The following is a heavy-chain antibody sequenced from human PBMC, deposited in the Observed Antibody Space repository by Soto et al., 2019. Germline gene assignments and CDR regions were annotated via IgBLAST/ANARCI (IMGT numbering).Heavy chain of an antibody. J-gene: IGHJ4*02. Sequence: PGESLKISCKGSGFTFTNYWIAWVRQMPGKGLEWMGIIYPGDSDTSYSPSFQGQVTISADKSINTAYLHWSSLKASDTAIYYCAKHEGYCSTTTCSNFDYWGQGTLVTVS. V-gene: IGHV5-51*01. CDR1: GFTFTNYW. D-gene: IGHD2-2*01. CDR2: IYPGDSDT. CDR3: AKHEGYCSTTTCSNFDY.